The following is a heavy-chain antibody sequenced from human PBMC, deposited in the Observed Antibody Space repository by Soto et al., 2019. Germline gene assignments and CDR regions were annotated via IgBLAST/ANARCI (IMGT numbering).Heavy chain of an antibody. J-gene: IGHJ4*02. CDR1: GFTFSDYY. V-gene: IGHV3-11*05. CDR3: ARNLGYSSGWYNGIDY. D-gene: IGHD6-19*01. Sequence: QVQLVESGGGLVKPGGSLRLSCAASGFTFSDYYMSWIRQAPGKGLEWVSYISSSSSYTNYAESVKGRFTISRDNAKNSLYLQMNSLRAEDTAVYYCARNLGYSSGWYNGIDYWGQGTLVTVSS. CDR2: ISSSSSYT.